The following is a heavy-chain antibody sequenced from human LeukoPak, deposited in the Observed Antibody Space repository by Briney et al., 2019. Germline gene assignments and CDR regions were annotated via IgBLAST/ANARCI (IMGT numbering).Heavy chain of an antibody. CDR1: GGSFSGYY. J-gene: IGHJ4*02. CDR3: ARGPRPLWFGELLWGYFDY. Sequence: SETLSLTCAVYGGSFSGYYWSWIRQPPGKGLEWIGEIYHSGSTNYNPSLKSRVTISVDTSKNQFSLKLSSVTAADTAVYYCARGPRPLWFGELLWGYFDYWDQGTLVTVSS. CDR2: IYHSGST. D-gene: IGHD3-10*01. V-gene: IGHV4-34*01.